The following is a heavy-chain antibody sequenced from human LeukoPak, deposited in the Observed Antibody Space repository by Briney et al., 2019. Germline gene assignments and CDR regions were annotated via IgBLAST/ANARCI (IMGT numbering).Heavy chain of an antibody. Sequence: GRSLRLSCAASGFIFDDYAMHCVRHAPGKGLEWVTGISWKRGSIGYAETVRGRFNVSRDNAKRPLYLQMNSLKDEDASLYYCAEDEDKGGAWSAFDIWGQGTMVSVS. J-gene: IGHJ3*02. D-gene: IGHD2-15*01. CDR1: GFIFDDYA. V-gene: IGHV3-9*01. CDR2: ISWKRGSI. CDR3: AEDEDKGGAWSAFDI.